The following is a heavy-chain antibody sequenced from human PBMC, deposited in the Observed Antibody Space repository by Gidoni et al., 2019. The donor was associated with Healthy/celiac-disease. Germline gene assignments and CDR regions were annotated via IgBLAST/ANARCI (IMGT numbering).Heavy chain of an antibody. CDR3: ARNSYYDILTGLGY. Sequence: QVQLVESGGGVVQPGRSLRLSCAASGFTFRSYGMHWVRQAPGKGLEWVAVIWYDGSNKYYADSVKGRFTISRDNSKNTLYLQMNSLRAEDTAVYYCARNSYYDILTGLGYWGQGTLVTVSS. J-gene: IGHJ4*02. D-gene: IGHD3-9*01. V-gene: IGHV3-33*01. CDR2: IWYDGSNK. CDR1: GFTFRSYG.